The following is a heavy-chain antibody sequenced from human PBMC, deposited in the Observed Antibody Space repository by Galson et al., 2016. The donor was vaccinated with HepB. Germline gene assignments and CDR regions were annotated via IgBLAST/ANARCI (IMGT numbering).Heavy chain of an antibody. J-gene: IGHJ4*02. CDR3: ARAYGDYAYTDH. V-gene: IGHV3-21*01. D-gene: IGHD4-17*01. Sequence: SLRLSYAASGFTFTDYTMNWFRLAPGQGLQWVSSISASHRFIHYVDSVKGRFAISRDNAKNSLYLQMNGLRAEDTAVYYCARAYGDYAYTDHWGQGTQVIVSS. CDR2: ISASHRFI. CDR1: GFTFTDYT.